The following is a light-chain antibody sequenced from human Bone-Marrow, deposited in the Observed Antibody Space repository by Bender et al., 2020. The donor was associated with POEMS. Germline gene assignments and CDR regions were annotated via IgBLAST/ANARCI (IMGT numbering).Light chain of an antibody. Sequence: QSVLTQPPSASGTPGQRCTISCSGSSSKFGSYPVNWYQQLPGAAPKLVIFNNSQRPSGVPDRFSGSNSGTSASLAISGLLSDDEADFYCATWDDSLNGWVFGGGTKLTVL. CDR2: NNS. CDR3: ATWDDSLNGWV. V-gene: IGLV1-44*01. CDR1: SSKFGSYP. J-gene: IGLJ3*02.